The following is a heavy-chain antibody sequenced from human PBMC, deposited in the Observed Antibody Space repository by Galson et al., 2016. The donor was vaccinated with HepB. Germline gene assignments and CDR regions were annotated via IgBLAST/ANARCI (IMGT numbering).Heavy chain of an antibody. V-gene: IGHV2-5*02. D-gene: IGHD1-7*01. Sequence: PALVKPPQTLTLTCSFSGFSLPTSGEGVGWIRQPPGKAPEWLALIYWDDDKRYSPSLQSRLTVTRATSKNQVVLTMTNMDPVDTGTYYFAHSLYNWNSLGWFDPWGQGTVVTVSS. CDR2: IYWDDDK. J-gene: IGHJ5*02. CDR3: AHSLYNWNSLGWFDP. CDR1: GFSLPTSGEG.